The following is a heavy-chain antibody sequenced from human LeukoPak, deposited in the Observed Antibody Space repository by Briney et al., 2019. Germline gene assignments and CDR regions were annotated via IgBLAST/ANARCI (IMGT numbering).Heavy chain of an antibody. CDR1: GGSFSGYY. V-gene: IGHV4-34*01. J-gene: IGHJ6*03. Sequence: SETLSLTCAVYGGSFSGYYWSWIRQPPGKGVEWSGEINHSGSTNYNPSLKSRVTISVDTSKNQFSLKLSSVTAADTAVYYCARASESIAATPARKYYYYMDVWGKGTTVTVSS. CDR3: ARASESIAATPARKYYYYMDV. D-gene: IGHD6-6*01. CDR2: INHSGST.